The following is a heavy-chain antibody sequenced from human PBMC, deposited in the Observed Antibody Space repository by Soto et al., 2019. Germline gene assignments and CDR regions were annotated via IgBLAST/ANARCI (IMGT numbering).Heavy chain of an antibody. CDR2: INHSGRV. CDR3: STRAHDTNGSYRFDP. CDR1: GGSFSGHS. J-gene: IGHJ5*01. Sequence: PSETLSLTCAVYGGSFSGHSWTWIRQSPGKGLEWIGDINHSGRVNYSPSLKSRVTISLDTSKNQFSLTLSAVTAADTAMYYCSTRAHDTNGSYRFDPWGQGTLVTVSS. V-gene: IGHV4-34*01. D-gene: IGHD3-22*01.